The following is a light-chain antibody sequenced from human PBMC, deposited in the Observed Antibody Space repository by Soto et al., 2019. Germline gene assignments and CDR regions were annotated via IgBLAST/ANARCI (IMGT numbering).Light chain of an antibody. CDR2: GAS. CDR1: QSVSSSY. CDR3: QQYGSSPHT. V-gene: IGKV3-20*01. J-gene: IGKJ2*01. Sequence: EIVLTQSPGTLSLSPGERATLSCRASQSVSSSYLAWYQHKPGQAPRLLIYGASSRATGIPDRFSGSGSGTHFTLTISRLEPEDFAVYYCQQYGSSPHTFGQGTKLEIK.